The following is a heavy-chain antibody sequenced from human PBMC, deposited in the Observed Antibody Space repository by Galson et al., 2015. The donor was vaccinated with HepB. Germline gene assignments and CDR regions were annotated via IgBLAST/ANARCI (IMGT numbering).Heavy chain of an antibody. Sequence: SVKVSCKASGYTFTGYYMHWVRQAPGQGLEWMGWINPNSGGTNYAQKFQGRVTMTRDTSISTAYMELSSLRSEDTAVYYCARVGAYSGSYWAPWGQGTLVTVSS. J-gene: IGHJ5*02. CDR2: INPNSGGT. V-gene: IGHV1-2*02. D-gene: IGHD1-26*01. CDR3: ARVGAYSGSYWAP. CDR1: GYTFTGYY.